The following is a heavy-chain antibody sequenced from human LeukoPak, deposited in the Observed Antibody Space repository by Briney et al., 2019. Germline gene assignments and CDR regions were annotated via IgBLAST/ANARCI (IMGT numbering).Heavy chain of an antibody. CDR1: GGSFSGYY. CDR2: ISDSGRT. CDR3: ARSAIAVAGRKNYNWFDP. D-gene: IGHD6-19*01. J-gene: IGHJ5*02. Sequence: KPSETLSLTCGVSGGSFSGYYWSWIRQPPGKRLEWTGEISDSGRTGYKSSLKSRVTILEDTSKNQFSLKLSSVTAADTAVYYCARSAIAVAGRKNYNWFDPWGQGTLDSVSS. V-gene: IGHV4-34*01.